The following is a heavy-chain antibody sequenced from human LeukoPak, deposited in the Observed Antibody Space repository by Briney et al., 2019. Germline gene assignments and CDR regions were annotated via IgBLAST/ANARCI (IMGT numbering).Heavy chain of an antibody. V-gene: IGHV4-39*01. D-gene: IGHD6-13*01. CDR1: GGSISSSSYY. CDR2: IYYSGST. J-gene: IGHJ5*02. CDR3: ARPQADSSSFGHWFDP. Sequence: SETLSLTCTVSGGSISSSSYYWGWIRQPPGKGLEWIGSIYYSGSTYYSPSLKSRVTISVDTSKNQFSLKLSSVTAADTAVYYCARPQADSSSFGHWFDPWGQGTLVTVSS.